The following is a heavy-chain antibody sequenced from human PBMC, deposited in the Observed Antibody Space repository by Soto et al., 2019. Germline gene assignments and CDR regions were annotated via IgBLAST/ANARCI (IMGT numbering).Heavy chain of an antibody. CDR3: AKVSYYYDSSGYLGLGDMDV. Sequence: GGSLIRSCAASGFTFSSYAMSWVRQAPGKGLEWVSAISGSGGSTYYADSVKGRFTISRDNSKNTLYLQMNSLRAEDTAVYYCAKVSYYYDSSGYLGLGDMDVWGLETTVTLSS. J-gene: IGHJ6*02. CDR1: GFTFSSYA. CDR2: ISGSGGST. V-gene: IGHV3-23*01. D-gene: IGHD3-22*01.